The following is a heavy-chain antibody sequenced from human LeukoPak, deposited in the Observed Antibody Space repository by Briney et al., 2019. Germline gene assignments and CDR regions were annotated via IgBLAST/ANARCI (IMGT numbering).Heavy chain of an antibody. J-gene: IGHJ4*02. V-gene: IGHV1-2*04. Sequence: ASVKVSCKASGGTFSSYPFTWVRQAPGQGLEWMGWINPNSGGTNYAQKFQGWVTMTRDTSISTAYMELSRLRSDDTAVYYCARGSQLLWFGELLYYFDYWGQGTLVTVSS. D-gene: IGHD3-10*01. CDR1: GGTFSSYP. CDR3: ARGSQLLWFGELLYYFDY. CDR2: INPNSGGT.